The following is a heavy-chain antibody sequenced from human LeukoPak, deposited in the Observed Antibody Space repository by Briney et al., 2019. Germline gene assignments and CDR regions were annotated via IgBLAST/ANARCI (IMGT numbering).Heavy chain of an antibody. Sequence: GGSLRLSCAASGFTFSSYSMNWVRQAPGKGLKWVSSISSSSSYIYYADSVKGRFTISRDNAKNSLYLQMNSLRAEDTAVYYCARGATVTTKLVDYWGQGTLVTVSS. J-gene: IGHJ4*02. V-gene: IGHV3-21*01. CDR3: ARGATVTTKLVDY. CDR2: ISSSSSYI. D-gene: IGHD4-17*01. CDR1: GFTFSSYS.